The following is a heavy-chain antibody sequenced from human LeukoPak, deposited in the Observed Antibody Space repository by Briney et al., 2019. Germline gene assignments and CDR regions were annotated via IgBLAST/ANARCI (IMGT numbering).Heavy chain of an antibody. J-gene: IGHJ4*02. Sequence: SETLSLTCTVSGASISSSTFYWCWIRQPPGKGLEWIGRIYYSGSTYYNPSLKSRVTISVDTSKSQFSLKLSSVTAADTAVYYCARHKVGEIQKCDYWGQGTLVTVSS. CDR2: IYYSGST. CDR3: ARHKVGEIQKCDY. D-gene: IGHD5-18*01. CDR1: GASISSSTFY. V-gene: IGHV4-39*01.